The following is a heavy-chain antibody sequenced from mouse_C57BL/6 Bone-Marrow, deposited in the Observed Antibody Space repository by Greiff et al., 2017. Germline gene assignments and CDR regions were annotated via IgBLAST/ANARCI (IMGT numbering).Heavy chain of an antibody. V-gene: IGHV14-4*01. J-gene: IGHJ3*01. CDR3: TTIPNLFFAY. D-gene: IGHD1-1*01. CDR1: GFNIKDDY. Sequence: EVKLMESGAELVRPGASVKLSCTASGFNIKDDYMHWVKQRPEQGLEWIGWIDPENGDTEYASKFQGKATITADTSSNTAYLQLSSLTSEDTAVYYCTTIPNLFFAYWGQGTLVTVSA. CDR2: IDPENGDT.